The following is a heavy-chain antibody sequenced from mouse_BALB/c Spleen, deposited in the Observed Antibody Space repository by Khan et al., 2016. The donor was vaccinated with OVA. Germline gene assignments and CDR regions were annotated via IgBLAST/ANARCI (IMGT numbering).Heavy chain of an antibody. J-gene: IGHJ2*01. CDR1: GYSITSGYG. CDR2: ISYSGSN. V-gene: IGHV3-2*02. Sequence: EVQLQESGPGLVKPSQSLSLTCTVTGYSITSGYGWNWIRQFPGNKLEWMGYISYSGSNTYNPSLKSRISIPREPSKNQFFLQLNSVTTEDTATYYCARTARIKDWGKGTTLTVSS. D-gene: IGHD1-2*01. CDR3: ARTARIKD.